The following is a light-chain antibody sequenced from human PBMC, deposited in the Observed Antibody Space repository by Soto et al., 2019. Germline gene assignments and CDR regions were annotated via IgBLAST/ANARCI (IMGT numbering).Light chain of an antibody. CDR3: RQYGSSPSYT. V-gene: IGKV3-20*01. CDR1: QSLSSY. J-gene: IGKJ2*01. Sequence: SLSPGERATLSCRASQSLSSYLAWYQQKPGQAPRLLIYGASSRATGIPDRFSGSGSGTDFTLTISRLEPEDFAVYYCRQYGSSPSYTFGQGTKLEIK. CDR2: GAS.